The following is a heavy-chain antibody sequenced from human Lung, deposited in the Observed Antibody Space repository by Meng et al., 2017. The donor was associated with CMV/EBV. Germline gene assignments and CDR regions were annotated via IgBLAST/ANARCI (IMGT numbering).Heavy chain of an antibody. CDR2: ISSSGTYI. CDR3: ARDVSPRSRAYFAICYFYALDV. Sequence: GGSLRLXCAASGFTFRSYSMNWVRQAPGKGLEWVSSISSSGTYIYYADSVKGRFTISRDNAQNSLYLQMNSLRAEDTAGYYCARDVSPRSRAYFAICYFYALDVXGQGXTVTVSS. D-gene: IGHD2-21*01. CDR1: GFTFRSYS. J-gene: IGHJ6*02. V-gene: IGHV3-21*01.